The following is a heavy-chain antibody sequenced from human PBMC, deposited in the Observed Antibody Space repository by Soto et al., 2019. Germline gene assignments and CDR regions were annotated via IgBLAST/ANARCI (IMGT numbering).Heavy chain of an antibody. CDR2: ISWNSGSI. V-gene: IGHV3-9*01. J-gene: IGHJ6*03. CDR3: AKVSVARVWYYYYMDV. D-gene: IGHD6-19*01. Sequence: GGSLRLSCAASGFTFDDYAMHWVRQAPGKGLEWVSGISWNSGSIGYADSVKGRFTISRDNAKNSLYLQMNSLRAEDTALYYCAKVSVARVWYYYYMDVWGKGTTVTVSS. CDR1: GFTFDDYA.